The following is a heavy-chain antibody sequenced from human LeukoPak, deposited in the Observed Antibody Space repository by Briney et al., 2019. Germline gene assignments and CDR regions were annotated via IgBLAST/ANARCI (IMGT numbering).Heavy chain of an antibody. D-gene: IGHD3-10*02. Sequence: AGGSLRLSCAASGSIFSSYWMHWVRQAPGKGLVWVSRINSDGISTSYADSVKGRFTISRDNAKNTLYLQMNSLRAEDTAVYYCAELGITMIGGVWGKGTTVTISS. V-gene: IGHV3-74*01. J-gene: IGHJ6*04. CDR3: AELGITMIGGV. CDR1: GSIFSSYW. CDR2: INSDGIST.